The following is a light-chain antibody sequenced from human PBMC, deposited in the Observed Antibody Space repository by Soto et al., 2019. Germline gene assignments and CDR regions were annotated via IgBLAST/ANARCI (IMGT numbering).Light chain of an antibody. Sequence: QSVLAQPASVSGSPGQSITISCTGTHNDVGHENFVSWYQQHPDKVPKLIIYDVTRRASGISSRFSASKSGNTAYLAISGLQADDEADHYCCSYRSDNPRFYVFGTGTKLTVL. CDR1: HNDVGHENF. CDR3: CSYRSDNPRFYV. V-gene: IGLV2-14*03. CDR2: DVT. J-gene: IGLJ1*01.